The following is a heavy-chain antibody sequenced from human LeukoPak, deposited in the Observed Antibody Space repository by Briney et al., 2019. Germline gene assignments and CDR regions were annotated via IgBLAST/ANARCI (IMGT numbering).Heavy chain of an antibody. CDR1: GGSISSYY. CDR3: ARGGDIVATRGLDY. D-gene: IGHD5-12*01. CDR2: IYYSGST. J-gene: IGHJ4*02. V-gene: IGHV4-59*01. Sequence: PSETLSLTCTVSGGSISSYYWSWIRQPPGKGLEWIGYIYYSGSTNYNPSLKSRVTISVDTSKNQFSLKLSSVTAADTAAYYCARGGDIVATRGLDYWGQGTLVTVSS.